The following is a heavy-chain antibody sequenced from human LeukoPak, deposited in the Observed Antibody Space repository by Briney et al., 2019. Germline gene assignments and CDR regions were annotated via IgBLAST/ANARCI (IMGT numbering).Heavy chain of an antibody. V-gene: IGHV4-30-4*08. J-gene: IGHJ5*02. D-gene: IGHD1-26*01. Sequence: SQTLSLTCTVSGGSISSGGYYWSWIRQPPGKGLEWIGEISQSGSAHYSPSLKSRLTLSLDPSTKQVSLKLTSVTAADTAVYYCARDRIPISGTHGLGWFDPWGQGTVVTVSS. CDR1: GGSISSGGYY. CDR2: ISQSGSA. CDR3: ARDRIPISGTHGLGWFDP.